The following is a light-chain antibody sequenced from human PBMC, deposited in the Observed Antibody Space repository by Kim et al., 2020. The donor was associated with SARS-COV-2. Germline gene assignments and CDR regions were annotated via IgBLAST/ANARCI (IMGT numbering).Light chain of an antibody. V-gene: IGKV1-5*03. CDR1: QSISDW. CDR3: QQYITYWT. CDR2: NAS. Sequence: DIQMTQSPSTLSAFVGDRVTITCRASQSISDWLAWYQQKPGKAPKLLVYNASSLDSGVPSRFSGSGSGTEFTLTISSLQPDDFGSYYCQQYITYWTFGQGTKVDIK. J-gene: IGKJ1*01.